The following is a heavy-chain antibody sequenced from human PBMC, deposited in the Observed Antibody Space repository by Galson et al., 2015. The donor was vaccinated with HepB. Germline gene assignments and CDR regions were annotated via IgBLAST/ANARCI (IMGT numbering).Heavy chain of an antibody. Sequence: CSISGDSVSSNSAVWNWIRQSPSRGLEWLGRTYYRSKWYKDYALFVKSRITINADTSRNQISLQLNSMTPEDTAVYNCAYGVDVWGQGTTVTVSS. J-gene: IGHJ6*02. CDR1: GDSVSSNSAV. CDR2: TYYRSKWYK. CDR3: AYGVDV. V-gene: IGHV6-1*01.